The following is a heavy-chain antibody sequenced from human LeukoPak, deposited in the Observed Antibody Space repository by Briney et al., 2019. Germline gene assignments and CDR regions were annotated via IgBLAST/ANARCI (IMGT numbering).Heavy chain of an antibody. J-gene: IGHJ5*02. Sequence: SETLSLTCTVSGGSISSGDYYWSWIRQPPGKGLEWIGYIYYSGSSFYNPSLKSRVTLSVDTSKNQFSLKLSSVTAADTAVYYCARDVYRWFDPWGQGTLVTVSS. V-gene: IGHV4-30-4*02. D-gene: IGHD5/OR15-5a*01. CDR2: IYYSGSS. CDR1: GGSISSGDYY. CDR3: ARDVYRWFDP.